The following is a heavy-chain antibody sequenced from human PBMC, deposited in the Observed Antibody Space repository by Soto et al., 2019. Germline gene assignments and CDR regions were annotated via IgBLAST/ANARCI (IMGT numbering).Heavy chain of an antibody. V-gene: IGHV4-59*01. CDR3: TIGAGCTTDY. J-gene: IGHJ4*02. CDR2: IHYSEST. CDR1: SGTIRSNY. Sequence: SETRSVTCTASSGTIRSNYLNWLRQAHGKGLEWLGLIHYSESTNYNPSLKSRVTISLNTSKNQIPLDLSTVTSAYTPVYYCTIGAGCTTDYSSQCTLVTVAS. D-gene: IGHD1-1*01.